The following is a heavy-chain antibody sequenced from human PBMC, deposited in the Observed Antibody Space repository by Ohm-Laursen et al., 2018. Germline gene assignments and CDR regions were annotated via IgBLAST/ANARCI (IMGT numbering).Heavy chain of an antibody. Sequence: GSLRLSCAASGFTFSSYAMNWVRQAPGEGPEWVSGISASGGNTFYADSVKGRFTISRDNAKNSLYLQMNSLRAEDTAVYYCARCKQPRDYYGMDVWGQGTTVTVSS. J-gene: IGHJ6*02. D-gene: IGHD6-13*01. CDR2: ISASGGNT. CDR3: ARCKQPRDYYGMDV. CDR1: GFTFSSYA. V-gene: IGHV3-23*01.